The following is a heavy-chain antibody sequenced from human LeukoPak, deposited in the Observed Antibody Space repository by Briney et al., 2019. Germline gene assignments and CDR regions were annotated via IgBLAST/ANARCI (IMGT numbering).Heavy chain of an antibody. CDR2: IKQDGSQE. Sequence: GGSLRLSCAASGFIFSDYWMSWVRPAPEKGLEWVANIKQDGSQEFYADSVKGRFTISRDNAKNSLYLQMDRLTPADTGVYYCTSLFSPNWGQGTLVTVSS. V-gene: IGHV3-7*01. CDR1: GFIFSDYW. J-gene: IGHJ4*02. CDR3: TSLFSPN.